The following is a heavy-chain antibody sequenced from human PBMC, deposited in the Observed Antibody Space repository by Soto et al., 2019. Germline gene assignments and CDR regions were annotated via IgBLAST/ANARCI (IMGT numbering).Heavy chain of an antibody. CDR3: ARDFHMNGYDVGWLAP. V-gene: IGHV4-61*03. Sequence: QAQLQESGPGLVTPSETLSLPCTISGDSVSTAVYYWTWIRQPPGKGLEWIGYISHSGRTITYNPSLKGRVTISVDASKNHCSLMVSSVTGADTAVYFCARDFHMNGYDVGWLAPWGQGTLVAVSS. D-gene: IGHD5-12*01. CDR2: ISHSGRT. CDR1: GDSVSTAVYY. J-gene: IGHJ5*02.